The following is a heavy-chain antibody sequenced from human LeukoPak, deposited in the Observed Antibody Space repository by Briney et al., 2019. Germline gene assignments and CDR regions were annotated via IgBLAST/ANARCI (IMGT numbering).Heavy chain of an antibody. J-gene: IGHJ1*01. D-gene: IGHD2-15*01. CDR1: GFTVSDHY. CDR3: ADIGGGGSNTR. V-gene: IGHV3-72*01. Sequence: GGSLRLSCVASGFTVSDHYLDWVRQAPGKGLEWVGLIRKKSDSYTTEYAASVKGRFTISRDDSMNSVYLQMSSLKSEDTAVYYCADIGGGGSNTRWGEGTVVTVSS. CDR2: IRKKSDSYTT.